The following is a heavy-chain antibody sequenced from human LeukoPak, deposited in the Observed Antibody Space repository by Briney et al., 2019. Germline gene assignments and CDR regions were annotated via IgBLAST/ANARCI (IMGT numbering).Heavy chain of an antibody. CDR3: AREESGGYFDY. CDR1: GYTFTSYY. CDR2: SNPSGVGT. V-gene: IGHV1-46*01. D-gene: IGHD2-8*02. Sequence: ASVKVSCKASGYTFTSYYMHWVRQAPGQGLEWMGVSNPSGVGTNYAQKFQGRVTMTRDASTTTVYMELSSLRSEDTAVYYCAREESGGYFDYWGQGTLVTVSS. J-gene: IGHJ4*02.